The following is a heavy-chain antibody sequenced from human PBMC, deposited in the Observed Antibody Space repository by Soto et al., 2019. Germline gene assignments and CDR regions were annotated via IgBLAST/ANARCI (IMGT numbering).Heavy chain of an antibody. V-gene: IGHV4-39*01. J-gene: IGHJ5*02. D-gene: IGHD6-19*01. Sequence: SETLSLTCTVSGVSISSSSYYWGWIRQPPGKGLEWIGSIYYSGSTYYNPSLKSRVTISVDTSKNQFSLKLSSVTAADTAVYYCAIGRIAVAGYNWFDPWGQGTLVTVSS. CDR1: GVSISSSSYY. CDR3: AIGRIAVAGYNWFDP. CDR2: IYYSGST.